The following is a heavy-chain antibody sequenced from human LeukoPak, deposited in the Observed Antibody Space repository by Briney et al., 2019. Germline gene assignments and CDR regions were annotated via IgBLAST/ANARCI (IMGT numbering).Heavy chain of an antibody. V-gene: IGHV3-23*01. CDR3: AKSRAVAGTYYYYMDV. Sequence: GGSLRLSCAASGFTFSSYAMSWVRQAPGKGLEWVSAISGSGGSTYYADSVKGRFTLSRDNSKNTLYLQMNSLRAEDTAVYYCAKSRAVAGTYYYYMDVWGKGTTVTVSS. CDR1: GFTFSSYA. J-gene: IGHJ6*03. CDR2: ISGSGGST. D-gene: IGHD6-19*01.